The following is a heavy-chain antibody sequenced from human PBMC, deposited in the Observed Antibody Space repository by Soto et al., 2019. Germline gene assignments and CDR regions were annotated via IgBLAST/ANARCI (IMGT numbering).Heavy chain of an antibody. Sequence: SETLSLTCTVSGDSISSADYYWSWIRQTPGKGLEWIGHIFYSGTTYYNPSLKSRLTISVDTSKNHFSLRLTSVTAADTAVYYCARDLWVEPELYYYGMDVWGQGTTGTVSS. V-gene: IGHV4-30-4*01. D-gene: IGHD1-1*01. CDR1: GDSISSADYY. CDR3: ARDLWVEPELYYYGMDV. CDR2: IFYSGTT. J-gene: IGHJ6*02.